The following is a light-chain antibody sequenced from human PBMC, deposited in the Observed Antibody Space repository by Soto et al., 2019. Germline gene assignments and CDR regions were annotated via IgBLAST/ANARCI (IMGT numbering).Light chain of an antibody. CDR3: QQYFSTPPT. V-gene: IGKV4-1*01. CDR2: WAS. Sequence: DIVMTQSPDSLAVSLGERATINCKSSQSLLYSSNNKNYLAWYQQKSGQPPKLLFYWASTRESGVPDRFSGSGSETDFTLTFTSLQPEDVAVYSCQQYFSTPPTFGQGTKVEIK. J-gene: IGKJ1*01. CDR1: QSLLYSSNNKNY.